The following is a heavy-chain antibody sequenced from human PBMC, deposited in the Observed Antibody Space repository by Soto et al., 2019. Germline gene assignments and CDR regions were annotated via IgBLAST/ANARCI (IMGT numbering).Heavy chain of an antibody. CDR3: TSVSLHVWGGAFGI. CDR1: GFTFSRAW. D-gene: IGHD3-16*01. J-gene: IGHJ3*02. Sequence: EVQLVESGGGLVKPGGSLRLSCAASGFTFSRAWVNWVRLAPGKGLEWVGRIRSKADGGTTDYTASVEGRFTVSREESKNTAYLQMNSLKTEDTAVYYWTSVSLHVWGGAFGIWGLGTMVTVSS. CDR2: IRSKADGGTT. V-gene: IGHV3-15*07.